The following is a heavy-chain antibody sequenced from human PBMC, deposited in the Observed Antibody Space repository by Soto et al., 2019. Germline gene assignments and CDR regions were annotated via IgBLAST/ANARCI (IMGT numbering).Heavy chain of an antibody. CDR3: ARVSGSYYHVYYFDY. CDR1: GGSVSSANYY. V-gene: IGHV4-61*01. J-gene: IGHJ4*02. CDR2: IYYSGNT. Sequence: QVQLQESGPGLVKPSETLSLTCTVSGGSVSSANYYWGWIRQPPGKGLEWIGSIYYSGNTNYNPSLNSRVTISVDTSKNQFSLRLCSVTAADTAVYYCARVSGSYYHVYYFDYWGQGTLVTVSS. D-gene: IGHD1-26*01.